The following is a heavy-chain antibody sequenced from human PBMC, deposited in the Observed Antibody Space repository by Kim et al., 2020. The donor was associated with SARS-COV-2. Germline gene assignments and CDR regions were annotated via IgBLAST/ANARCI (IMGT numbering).Heavy chain of an antibody. CDR1: GFTFSSYW. V-gene: IGHV3-7*01. CDR2: IKQDGSEK. CDR3: ARVGIVVVPAVGMDV. Sequence: GGSLRLSCAASGFTFSSYWMSWVRQAPGKGLEWVANIKQDGSEKYYVDSVKGRFTISRDNAKNSLYLQMNSLRAEDTAVYYCARVGIVVVPAVGMDVWGQGTTVTVSS. J-gene: IGHJ6*02. D-gene: IGHD2-2*03.